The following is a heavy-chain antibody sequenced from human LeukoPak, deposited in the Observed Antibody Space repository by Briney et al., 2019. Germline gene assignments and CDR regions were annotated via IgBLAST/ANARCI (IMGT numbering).Heavy chain of an antibody. Sequence: PGGSLRLSCAASGFTFSSYEMNWVRQAPGKGLEWVSYISSSGSTIYYADSVKGRFTISRDNAKNSLYLQMNSLRAEDTAVYYCARDGLEEQWLVQYYFDYWGQGTLVTVSS. D-gene: IGHD6-19*01. CDR2: ISSSGSTI. J-gene: IGHJ4*02. V-gene: IGHV3-48*03. CDR1: GFTFSSYE. CDR3: ARDGLEEQWLVQYYFDY.